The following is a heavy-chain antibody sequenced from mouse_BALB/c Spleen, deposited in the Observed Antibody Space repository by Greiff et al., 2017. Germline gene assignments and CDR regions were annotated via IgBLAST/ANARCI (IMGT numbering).Heavy chain of an antibody. CDR1: GFSLTSYG. Sequence: VQLVESGPGLVQPSQSLSITCTVSGFSLTSYGVHWVRQSPGKGLEWLGVIWSGGSTDYNAAFISRLSISKDNSKSQVFFKMNSLQANDTAIYYCARNDGQRGDYFDYWGQGTTLTVSS. CDR2: IWSGGST. J-gene: IGHJ2*01. D-gene: IGHD2-3*01. V-gene: IGHV2-2*02. CDR3: ARNDGQRGDYFDY.